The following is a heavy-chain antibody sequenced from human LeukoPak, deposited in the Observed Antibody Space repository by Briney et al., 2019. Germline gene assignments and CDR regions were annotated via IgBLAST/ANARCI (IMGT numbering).Heavy chain of an antibody. J-gene: IGHJ6*03. V-gene: IGHV3-23*01. D-gene: IGHD5-24*01. CDR3: AKGGAATMRDGYNYYYYYMQV. Sequence: GGSLRLSCAATGFIFSNYSMNWVRQAPGKGLEWVSVISGSGGHTYYGDSVKGRFTISRDNSTNRLYLQMNSLRPEDTAVYYCAKGGAATMRDGYNYYYYYMQVWGRGTTVTVSS. CDR1: GFIFSNYS. CDR2: ISGSGGHT.